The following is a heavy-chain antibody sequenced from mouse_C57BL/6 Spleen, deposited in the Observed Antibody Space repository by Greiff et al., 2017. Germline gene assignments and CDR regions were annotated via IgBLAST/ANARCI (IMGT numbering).Heavy chain of an antibody. Sequence: VQLQQPGAELVKPGASVKMSCKASGYTFTSYWITWVKQRPGQGLEWIGDIYPGSGSTNYNEKFKSKATLTVDTSSSTAYMQLSSLTSEDSAVXYCARSTTVAPYAMDYWGQGTSVTVSS. J-gene: IGHJ4*01. CDR2: IYPGSGST. CDR1: GYTFTSYW. D-gene: IGHD1-1*01. V-gene: IGHV1-55*01. CDR3: ARSTTVAPYAMDY.